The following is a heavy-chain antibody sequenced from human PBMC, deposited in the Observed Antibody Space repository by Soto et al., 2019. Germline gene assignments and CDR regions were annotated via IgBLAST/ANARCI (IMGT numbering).Heavy chain of an antibody. CDR2: ISGSGGAT. V-gene: IGHV3-23*01. Sequence: EVQLLESGGGLAQPGGSQRLSCTASGFTFSTYAMTWVRQAPGKGLEWVSSISGSGGATYYADSVKGRFTISRDDSKNTLFLQMDSLRAEDTALYYCAKAGRPFYDLWSENRFDPWGQGTLVTVSP. D-gene: IGHD3-3*01. J-gene: IGHJ5*02. CDR3: AKAGRPFYDLWSENRFDP. CDR1: GFTFSTYA.